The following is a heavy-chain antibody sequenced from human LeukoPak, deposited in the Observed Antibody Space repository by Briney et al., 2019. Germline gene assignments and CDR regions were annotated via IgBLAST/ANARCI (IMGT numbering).Heavy chain of an antibody. Sequence: GGSLRLSCAASGFTVSSYYMTWVRQAPGKGLEWVSIIYSGGTTYYADSVKGRFTISRDNSKNTLYLQVDSLRAEDTAVYYCARANSGSHSYFQHWGQGTLVTVSS. CDR1: GFTVSSYY. V-gene: IGHV3-53*01. J-gene: IGHJ1*01. CDR3: ARANSGSHSYFQH. D-gene: IGHD1-26*01. CDR2: IYSGGTT.